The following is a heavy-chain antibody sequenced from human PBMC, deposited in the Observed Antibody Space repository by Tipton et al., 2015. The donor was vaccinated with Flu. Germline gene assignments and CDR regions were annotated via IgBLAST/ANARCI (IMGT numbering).Heavy chain of an antibody. J-gene: IGHJ5*02. D-gene: IGHD3-22*01. CDR1: GGSISSYY. CDR2: IYTSGST. Sequence: TLSLTCTVSGGSISSYYWSWIRQPAGKGLEWIGRIYTSGSTTFNPSLKSRLTMSVDTSKNQFSLKLSSVTAADTAVYYCARVRDYYDSSGCLLNWFDPWGQGTLVTVSS. V-gene: IGHV4-4*07. CDR3: ARVRDYYDSSGCLLNWFDP.